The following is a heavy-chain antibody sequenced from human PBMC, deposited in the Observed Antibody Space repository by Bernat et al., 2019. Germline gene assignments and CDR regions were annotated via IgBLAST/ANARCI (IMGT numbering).Heavy chain of an antibody. Sequence: EVQLVESGGDLVQPGGSLRLSCSASGFTFSSYPMYWVRQAPGKGLEYVSAIGNNGANRYYAASVKGRFAISRENSKNTLYLQMSSLRAEDTAVYYCVKGVGTMVRDGVDVWGQGITVTVFS. D-gene: IGHD3-10*01. J-gene: IGHJ6*01. CDR2: IGNNGANR. CDR1: GFTFSSYP. V-gene: IGHV3-64D*06. CDR3: VKGVGTMVRDGVDV.